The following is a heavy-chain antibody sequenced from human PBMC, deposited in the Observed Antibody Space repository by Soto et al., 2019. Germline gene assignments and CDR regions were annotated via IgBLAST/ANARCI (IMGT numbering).Heavy chain of an antibody. V-gene: IGHV3-30*03. CDR2: ISDDGKNK. J-gene: IGHJ4*02. CDR1: GFIFSDYA. D-gene: IGHD2-8*01. Sequence: QVQLVESGGGVVQPGRSLRLSCAASGFIFSDYAMQWVRQAPGKGLEWVAVISDDGKNKYYGDSVKGRFTISRDNSKNTLYLEMNSLRVEDTAVYSCARVREDLVLLVALDYWGQGTLVSVSS. CDR3: ARVREDLVLLVALDY.